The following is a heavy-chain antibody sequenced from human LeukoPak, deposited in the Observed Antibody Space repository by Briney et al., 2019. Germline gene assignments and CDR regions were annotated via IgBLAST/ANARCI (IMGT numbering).Heavy chain of an antibody. V-gene: IGHV3-11*01. D-gene: IGHD2-15*01. Sequence: GGSLRLSCVASGFTFSDYYMSWIRQAPGKGLEWISFISAGGDTTYYADSVRGRFTISRDNANDSLCLQMTSLRAEDTAVYYCATYRCGGGTCYDGFDIWGQGTLVSVSS. CDR1: GFTFSDYY. CDR3: ATYRCGGGTCYDGFDI. CDR2: ISAGGDTT. J-gene: IGHJ3*02.